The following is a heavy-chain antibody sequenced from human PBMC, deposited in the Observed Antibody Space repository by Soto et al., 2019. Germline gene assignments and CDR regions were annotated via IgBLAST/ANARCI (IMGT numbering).Heavy chain of an antibody. CDR2: IWYDGSSK. CDR3: ARARPPYDILTYSQY. D-gene: IGHD3-9*01. V-gene: IGHV3-33*01. Sequence: QVQLVESGGGVVQPGSSLRLSCAASGFTFSSYGMHWVRQAPGKGLEWVAVIWYDGSSKYYADSVKDRFTISRDNSKNTLYLQMNSLRADDTAVYYCARARPPYDILTYSQYWGQGTLVTVSS. J-gene: IGHJ1*01. CDR1: GFTFSSYG.